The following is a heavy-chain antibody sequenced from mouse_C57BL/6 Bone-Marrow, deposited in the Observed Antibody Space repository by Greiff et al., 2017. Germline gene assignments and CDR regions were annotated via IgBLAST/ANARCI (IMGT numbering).Heavy chain of an antibody. V-gene: IGHV1-50*01. Sequence: QVQLQQPGAELVKPGASVKLSCKASGYTFTSYWMQWVKQRPGQGLEWIGEIDPSDSYTNYNQKFKGKATLTVDTSSSTAYMQRSSLTSEDSAVCYCGAVPFDYGGQGTTLTVSS. CDR2: IDPSDSYT. CDR3: GAVPFDY. J-gene: IGHJ2*01. CDR1: GYTFTSYW.